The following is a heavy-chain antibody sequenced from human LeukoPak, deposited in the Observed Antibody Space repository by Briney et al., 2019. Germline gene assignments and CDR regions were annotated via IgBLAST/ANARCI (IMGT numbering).Heavy chain of an antibody. Sequence: GRSLRLSCAASGFTFDDYAMHWVRQAPGKGLEWVSGISWNSGSIGYADSVKGRFTGYRDDAKNTVYLQMNSLRVEDTAIYFCAKDATPRNRLWDHFDSWGQGTLVSVSS. D-gene: IGHD2-21*01. J-gene: IGHJ4*02. V-gene: IGHV3-9*01. CDR2: ISWNSGSI. CDR3: AKDATPRNRLWDHFDS. CDR1: GFTFDDYA.